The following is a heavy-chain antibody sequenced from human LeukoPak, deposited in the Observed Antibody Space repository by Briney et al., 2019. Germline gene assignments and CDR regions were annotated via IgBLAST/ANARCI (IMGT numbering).Heavy chain of an antibody. CDR2: IWYDGSNK. CDR1: GFTFSSYG. V-gene: IGHV3-33*06. CDR3: AKDDEVEAVSGSFDY. J-gene: IGHJ4*02. D-gene: IGHD6-19*01. Sequence: GRSLRLSCAASGFTFSSYGMHWVRQAPGKGLDWVAVIWYDGSNKYYADSVKGRFTISRDNSKNTLYLQMNSLRAEDTAVYYCAKDDEVEAVSGSFDYWGQGTLVTVSS.